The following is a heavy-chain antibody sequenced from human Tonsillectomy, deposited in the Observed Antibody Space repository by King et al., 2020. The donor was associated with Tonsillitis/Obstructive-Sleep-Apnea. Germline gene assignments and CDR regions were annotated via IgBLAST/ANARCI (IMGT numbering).Heavy chain of an antibody. Sequence: QLVQSGAEVKKPGASLKISCQGSGYSFTTYWIGWVRQMPGKGLEWMGLIYPGDSETRYSPSFQGQVTISADRSISTAYLQWSSLKASDTAMYYCARSEYSGYDMGYFFDYWGQGSLVTVAS. CDR2: IYPGDSET. CDR3: ARSEYSGYDMGYFFDY. V-gene: IGHV5-51*01. J-gene: IGHJ4*02. CDR1: GYSFTTYW. D-gene: IGHD5-12*01.